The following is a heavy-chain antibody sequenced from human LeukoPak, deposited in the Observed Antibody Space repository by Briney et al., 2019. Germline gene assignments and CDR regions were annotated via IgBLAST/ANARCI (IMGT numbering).Heavy chain of an antibody. Sequence: SETLSLTCTVSGGSISSYYWSWIRQPPGKGLEWIGYIYYSGSTNYNPSLKSRVTISVDTSKNQFSLKLSSVTAADTAVYYCARNRYDFLDLDAFDIWGQGTRVTVSS. CDR3: ARNRYDFLDLDAFDI. CDR1: GGSISSYY. J-gene: IGHJ3*02. V-gene: IGHV4-59*01. D-gene: IGHD3-3*01. CDR2: IYYSGST.